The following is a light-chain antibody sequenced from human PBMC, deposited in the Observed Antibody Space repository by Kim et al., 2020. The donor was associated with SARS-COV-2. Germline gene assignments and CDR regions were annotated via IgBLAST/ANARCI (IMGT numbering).Light chain of an antibody. CDR2: SHS. J-gene: IGLJ2*01. CDR3: QSYDSSLSGSLV. V-gene: IGLV1-40*01. Sequence: QSVLTQPPSVSGAPGQRVTISCTGSISNIGAGFDVHWYQQFPGTAPKLLIYSHSNRPSGVPDRFSGSKSGTSASLAITGLQAEDEADYYCQSYDSSLSGSLVFGGGTQLTVL. CDR1: ISNIGAGFD.